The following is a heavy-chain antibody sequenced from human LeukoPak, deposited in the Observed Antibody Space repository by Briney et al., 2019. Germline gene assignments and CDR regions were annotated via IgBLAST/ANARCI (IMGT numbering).Heavy chain of an antibody. J-gene: IGHJ5*02. CDR3: ARGPSATIFGVVSTHYNWFDP. D-gene: IGHD3-3*01. V-gene: IGHV4-4*07. CDR1: GGSISSYY. Sequence: SETLSLTCTVSGGSISSYYWSWIRQPAGKGLEWIGRIYTSGSTNYNPSLKSRVTMSVDTSKNQFSLKLSSVTAADTAVYYCARGPSATIFGVVSTHYNWFDPWGQGTLVTVSS. CDR2: IYTSGST.